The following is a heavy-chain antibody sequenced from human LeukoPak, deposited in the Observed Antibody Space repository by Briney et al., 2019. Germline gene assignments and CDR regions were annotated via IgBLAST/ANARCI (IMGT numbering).Heavy chain of an antibody. D-gene: IGHD3-22*01. CDR2: IYPGDSDT. Sequence: PGESLKISCKGSGYSFSTYWIGWVRQMPGKGLELMGIIYPGDSDTTYSPSFQGQVTISVDKSISTAYLQWSTLKASDTAMYYCARRVNSGYYFDYWGQGTLVTVSS. V-gene: IGHV5-51*01. CDR3: ARRVNSGYYFDY. J-gene: IGHJ4*02. CDR1: GYSFSTYW.